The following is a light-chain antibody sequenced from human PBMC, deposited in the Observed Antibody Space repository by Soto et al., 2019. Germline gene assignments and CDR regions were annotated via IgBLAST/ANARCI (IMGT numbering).Light chain of an antibody. V-gene: IGKV1-5*01. CDR1: QSISSW. CDR2: DAS. Sequence: DIQMTQSPSTLSASVGDRVTITCRASQSISSWLAWNQQKPGKAPKLLIYDASSLESGVPSRFSGSGSGTEFTLTISSLLPDDFATYYCQQYNSPSTFGQGTKLEIK. J-gene: IGKJ2*01. CDR3: QQYNSPST.